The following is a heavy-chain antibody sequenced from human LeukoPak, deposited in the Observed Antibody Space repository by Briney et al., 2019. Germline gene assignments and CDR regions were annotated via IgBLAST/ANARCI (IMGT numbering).Heavy chain of an antibody. V-gene: IGHV3-7*04. J-gene: IGHJ4*02. Sequence: GGSLRLSCAASGFTFSSYWMSWVRQAPGRGLEWVANIKQDGSQKYYADSVKGRFTTSRDNAKNSLYLQMNSLRAEDTAVYYCARDHGGADWPGDYWGQGTLVTVSS. CDR3: ARDHGGADWPGDY. D-gene: IGHD3-16*01. CDR2: IKQDGSQK. CDR1: GFTFSSYW.